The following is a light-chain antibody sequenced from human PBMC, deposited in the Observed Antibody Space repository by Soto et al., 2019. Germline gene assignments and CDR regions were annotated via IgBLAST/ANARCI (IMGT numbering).Light chain of an antibody. Sequence: ILMTQSPSPLVSYVWEEVTLRWRTSQTVSTYLNWYQHKPGRGPTLLIYAASSLQSGVPSRFSGSGSGTDFTLTISSLEPEDFAVYYCQQRSNWLLTFGGGTKVDIK. CDR1: QTVSTY. CDR2: AAS. V-gene: IGKV1-39*01. CDR3: QQRSNWLLT. J-gene: IGKJ4*01.